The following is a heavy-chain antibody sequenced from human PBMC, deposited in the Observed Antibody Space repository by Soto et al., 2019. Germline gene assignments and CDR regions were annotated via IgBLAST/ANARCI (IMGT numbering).Heavy chain of an antibody. Sequence: QVQLQESGPGLVKPSGTLSLTCAVSSASIRSSNWWSWVRQSPGKGLEWIGEIFHNGSTNYNPSLKSRVTISVDKSKNQISLKVSSVTAADTAVYYCARAFGYSGTHYYFYYMDVWGKGTTVTVSS. CDR3: ARAFGYSGTHYYFYYMDV. CDR2: IFHNGST. D-gene: IGHD5-12*01. V-gene: IGHV4-4*02. J-gene: IGHJ6*03. CDR1: SASIRSSNW.